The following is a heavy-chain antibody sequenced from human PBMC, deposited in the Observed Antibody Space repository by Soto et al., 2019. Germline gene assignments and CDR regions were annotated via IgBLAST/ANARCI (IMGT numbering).Heavy chain of an antibody. CDR2: IIPISGAA. CDR1: GVTFSNYV. D-gene: IGHD1-7*01. CDR3: ARDMTRTVVPYFDF. Sequence: QVQLVQSGAEVKKPGSSVKVSCEASGVTFSNYVVNWVRQAPGEGLEWMGRIIPISGAANYAQKFQGRVTITADKSTSTSYMELSSLRSEDTAVYYCARDMTRTVVPYFDFWGQGTLVTVSS. V-gene: IGHV1-69*06. J-gene: IGHJ4*02.